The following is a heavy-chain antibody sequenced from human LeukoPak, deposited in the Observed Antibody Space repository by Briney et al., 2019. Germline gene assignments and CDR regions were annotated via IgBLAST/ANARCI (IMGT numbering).Heavy chain of an antibody. V-gene: IGHV3-23*01. Sequence: PGGSLRLSCAASGFTFSSYAMSWVRQAPGKGLEWVSAISGSGGSTYYADSVKGRFTISRDNSKNTLYLQMNSLRAEDTAAYYCAKDTPYSSGWRPFDYWGQGTLVTVSS. CDR2: ISGSGGST. J-gene: IGHJ4*02. CDR1: GFTFSSYA. CDR3: AKDTPYSSGWRPFDY. D-gene: IGHD6-19*01.